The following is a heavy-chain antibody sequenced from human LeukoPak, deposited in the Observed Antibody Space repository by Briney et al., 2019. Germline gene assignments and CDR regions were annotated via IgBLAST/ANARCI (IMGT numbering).Heavy chain of an antibody. J-gene: IGHJ1*01. CDR1: GFTFSSYA. CDR2: ISGSGGST. D-gene: IGHD3-22*01. Sequence: GASLRLSCAASGFTFSSYAMSWVHQAPGKGLEWVSAISGSGGSTYYADSVKGRFTISRDNSKNTLYLQMNSLRAEDTAVYYCAKDRQAIVVALDPYFQHWGQGTLVTVSS. CDR3: AKDRQAIVVALDPYFQH. V-gene: IGHV3-23*01.